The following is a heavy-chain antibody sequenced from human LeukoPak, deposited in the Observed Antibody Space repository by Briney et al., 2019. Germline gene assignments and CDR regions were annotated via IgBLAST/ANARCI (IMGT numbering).Heavy chain of an antibody. D-gene: IGHD3-10*01. Sequence: SETLSLTCTVSGGSVDSYYWSWVRQPPGKGLEWIGHISYSGSTNYNPSLKSRVTVSLDTSKNQFSLTVPSVTAADTAVYYCARPARGAFDIWGQGTMVTVSS. CDR2: ISYSGST. CDR1: GGSVDSYY. J-gene: IGHJ3*02. V-gene: IGHV4-59*02. CDR3: ARPARGAFDI.